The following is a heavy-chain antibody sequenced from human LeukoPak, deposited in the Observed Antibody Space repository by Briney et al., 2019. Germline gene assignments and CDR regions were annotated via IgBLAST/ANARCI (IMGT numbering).Heavy chain of an antibody. CDR2: ISGSGGRT. D-gene: IGHD5-12*01. V-gene: IGHV3-23*01. Sequence: GGSLRLSCAASGFTFSSSAMSWVRQAPGKGLEWVSTISGSGGRTYYADSVKGRFTISRDNSKNTLFLHMNSLRAEDTAVYYCAKSIVATKPIDCWGQGTLVTVSS. J-gene: IGHJ4*02. CDR3: AKSIVATKPIDC. CDR1: GFTFSSSA.